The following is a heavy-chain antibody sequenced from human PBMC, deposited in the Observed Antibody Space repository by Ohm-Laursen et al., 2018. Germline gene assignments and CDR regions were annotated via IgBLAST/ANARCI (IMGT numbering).Heavy chain of an antibody. J-gene: IGHJ4*02. D-gene: IGHD3-22*01. CDR1: GYTFTSYY. Sequence: SVKVSCKTSGYTFTSYYIYWVRQAPGQGLEWMGGIIPMFGTANYAQKFQGRVTITADESTSTAYMDLSSLTSDDTAVYYCACRERDYYDSSGYAFDYWGQGTLVTVSS. CDR3: ACRERDYYDSSGYAFDY. V-gene: IGHV1-69*13. CDR2: IIPMFGTA.